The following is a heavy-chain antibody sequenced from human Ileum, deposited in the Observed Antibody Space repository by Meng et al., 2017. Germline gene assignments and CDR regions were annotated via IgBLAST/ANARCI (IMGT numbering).Heavy chain of an antibody. CDR3: GREPSFGEHDY. CDR1: GFTFSRYT. CDR2: ITYDGSNE. V-gene: IGHV3-30*01. D-gene: IGHD3-10*01. Sequence: GESLKISCAASGFTFSRYTMHWVRQAPGKGPEWVTAITYDGSNEYYADSVKGRFTISRDNSKNTLYLQMNSLTPEDTAVYYCGREPSFGEHDYWGQGNLVNVAS. J-gene: IGHJ4*02.